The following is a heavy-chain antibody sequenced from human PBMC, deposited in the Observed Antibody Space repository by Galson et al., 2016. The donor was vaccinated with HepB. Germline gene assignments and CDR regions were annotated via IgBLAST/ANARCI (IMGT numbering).Heavy chain of an antibody. V-gene: IGHV3-74*01. CDR1: GFTFSSYA. Sequence: SLRLSCAASGFTFSSYAMHWVRQAPGKGLVWVSHITIDGSTTTYADSVKGRFTISRDNAKNTLYLQMSSLRAEDTAVYYCARDLWRGGRIDYWGQGTLVT. CDR2: ITIDGSTT. CDR3: ARDLWRGGRIDY. D-gene: IGHD4-23*01. J-gene: IGHJ4*02.